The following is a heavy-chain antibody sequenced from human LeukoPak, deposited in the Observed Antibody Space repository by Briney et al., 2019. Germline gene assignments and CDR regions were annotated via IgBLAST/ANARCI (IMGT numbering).Heavy chain of an antibody. V-gene: IGHV3-21*01. CDR2: ISSSSSYI. Sequence: GGSLRLSCAASGFTFSSYSMNWVRQAPVKGLEWVSSISSSSSYIYYADSVKGRFTISRDNAKNSLYLQMNSLRAEDTAVYYCASDFWSGYYTGSGSDYWGQGTLVTVSS. CDR1: GFTFSSYS. CDR3: ASDFWSGYYTGSGSDY. J-gene: IGHJ4*02. D-gene: IGHD3-3*01.